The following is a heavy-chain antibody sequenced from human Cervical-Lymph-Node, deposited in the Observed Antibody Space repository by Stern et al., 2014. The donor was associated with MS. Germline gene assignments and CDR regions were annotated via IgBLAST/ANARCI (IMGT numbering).Heavy chain of an antibody. J-gene: IGHJ5*02. D-gene: IGHD4-23*01. CDR1: GATFRTNG. V-gene: IGHV1-69*01. CDR2: IVSIVEKS. CDR3: AREHHGGNFAA. Sequence: VQLVESGAEVKKPGSSVKVSCKVSGATFRTNGISWVRQGPGQGLEWMGAIVSIVEKSNYAQKFRGRVSITADESTNTAYMELTSLTSEDTGVYYCAREHHGGNFAAWGQGTLVTVSS.